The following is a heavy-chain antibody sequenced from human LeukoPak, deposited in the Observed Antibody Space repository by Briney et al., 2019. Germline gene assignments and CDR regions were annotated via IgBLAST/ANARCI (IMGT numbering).Heavy chain of an antibody. CDR3: ASSPPGTEYFHH. CDR1: GDSVSSCY. J-gene: IGHJ1*01. Sequence: SETLSLTCTVSGDSVSSCYWSWIRQPPGKGLEWIGYINYSGSTNYNPSLKSRVTISGDTSKNQFSLKLSSVTAADTAVYYCASSPPGTEYFHHWGQGTLVTVSS. V-gene: IGHV4-59*08. CDR2: INYSGST.